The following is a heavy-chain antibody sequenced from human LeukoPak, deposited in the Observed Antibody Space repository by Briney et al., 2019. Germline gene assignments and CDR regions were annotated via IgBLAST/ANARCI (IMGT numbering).Heavy chain of an antibody. D-gene: IGHD3-10*01. CDR3: ARDSGERGSGSYLIAY. CDR2: INPGLGST. J-gene: IGHJ4*02. CDR1: GYAFTSYY. Sequence: EASVKVSCKASGYAFTSYYMHWVRQAPGQGLEWMGIINPGLGSTSYAQKFQGRVTMTRDTSISTAYMEPSRLRSDDTAVYYCARDSGERGSGSYLIAYWGQGTLVTVSS. V-gene: IGHV1-46*01.